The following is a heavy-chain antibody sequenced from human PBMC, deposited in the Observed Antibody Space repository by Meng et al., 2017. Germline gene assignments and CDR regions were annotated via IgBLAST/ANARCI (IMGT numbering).Heavy chain of an antibody. Sequence: ESLKISCTVSGGSVSSYFWTWIRQPAGKGLEWIGRIYSSGSTNYNPSLKSRVTMSVDTSNNQFSLKPTSVTAADTAVYYCVRGVGSLDYWGHGTLVTVSS. CDR1: GGSVSSYF. J-gene: IGHJ4*01. CDR2: IYSSGST. V-gene: IGHV4-4*07. CDR3: VRGVGSLDY. D-gene: IGHD3-16*02.